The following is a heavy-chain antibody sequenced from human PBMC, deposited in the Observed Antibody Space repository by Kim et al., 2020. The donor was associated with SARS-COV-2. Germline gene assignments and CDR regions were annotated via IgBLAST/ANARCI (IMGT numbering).Heavy chain of an antibody. D-gene: IGHD1-1*01. J-gene: IGHJ6*02. V-gene: IGHV3-30*18. CDR2: ISYDGSNK. CDR3: AKRGNDDAYYYYGMDV. CDR1: GFTFSSYG. Sequence: GGSLRLSCAASGFTFSSYGMHWVRQAPGKGLEWVAVISYDGSNKYYADSVKGRFTISRDNSKNTLYLQMNSLRAEDTAVYYCAKRGNDDAYYYYGMDVWGQGTTVTVSS.